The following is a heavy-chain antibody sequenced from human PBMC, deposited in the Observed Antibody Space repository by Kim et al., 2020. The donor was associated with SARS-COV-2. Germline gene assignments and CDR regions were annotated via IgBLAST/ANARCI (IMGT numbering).Heavy chain of an antibody. CDR2: ISSSSSTI. CDR3: ARDKPGERVVGSHRGYYFDY. D-gene: IGHD1-26*01. V-gene: IGHV3-48*02. CDR1: GFTFSSYS. J-gene: IGHJ4*02. Sequence: GGSLRLSCAASGFTFSSYSMNWVRQAPGKGLEWVSYISSSSSTIYYADSVKGRFTISRDNAKNSLYLQMNSLRDEDTAVYYCARDKPGERVVGSHRGYYFDYWGQGTLVTVSS.